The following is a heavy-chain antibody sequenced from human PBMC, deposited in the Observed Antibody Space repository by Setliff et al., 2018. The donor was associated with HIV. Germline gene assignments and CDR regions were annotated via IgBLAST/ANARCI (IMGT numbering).Heavy chain of an antibody. D-gene: IGHD1-26*01. CDR1: GGTFSGYA. CDR3: ARGIDGSYLKFFDN. Sequence: ASVKVSCKASGGTFSGYALTWVRQAPGQGLEWVGGIIPIFGTANYAQKFQGRLTITADASTRTAYMELSSLRSEDTAVYYCARGIDGSYLKFFDNWGQGTLVTSPQ. V-gene: IGHV1-69*13. J-gene: IGHJ4*02. CDR2: IIPIFGTA.